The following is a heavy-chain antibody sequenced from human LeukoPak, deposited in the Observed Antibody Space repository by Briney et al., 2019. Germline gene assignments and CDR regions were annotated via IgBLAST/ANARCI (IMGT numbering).Heavy chain of an antibody. CDR2: IYSGGST. D-gene: IGHD3-9*01. CDR1: GFTFSSNY. Sequence: PGGSLRLSCAASGFTFSSNYMSWVRQAPGKGLEWVSVIYSGGSTYYADSVKGRFTISRDNSKNTLYLQMNSLRAEDTAVYYCARDQHDILTGYSSFYWGQGTLVTVSS. J-gene: IGHJ4*02. CDR3: ARDQHDILTGYSSFY. V-gene: IGHV3-53*01.